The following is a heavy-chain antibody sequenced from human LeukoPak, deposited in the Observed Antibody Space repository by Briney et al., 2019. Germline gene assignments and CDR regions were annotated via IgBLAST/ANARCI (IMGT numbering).Heavy chain of an antibody. CDR2: ISAYNGNT. Sequence: GASVTVSCKASGYTFTSYGISWVRQAPGQGLEWMGWISAYNGNTKHAQKIQGRVTMTTDTSTSTAYMELRSLRSDDTAVYYCARERRAAANWFDPWGQGTLVIVSS. V-gene: IGHV1-18*01. J-gene: IGHJ5*02. CDR3: ARERRAAANWFDP. CDR1: GYTFTSYG. D-gene: IGHD6-13*01.